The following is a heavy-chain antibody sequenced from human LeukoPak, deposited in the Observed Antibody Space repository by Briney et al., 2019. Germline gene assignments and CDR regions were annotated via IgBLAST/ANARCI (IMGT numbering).Heavy chain of an antibody. CDR1: GGSISSYY. CDR3: ARQRGIQLWYKYYFDY. J-gene: IGHJ4*02. D-gene: IGHD5-18*01. Sequence: SETLSLTCTVSGGSISSYYWSWIRQPPGKGLEWIGEINHSGSTNYNPSLKSRVTISVDTSKNQFSLKLSSVTAADTAVYYCARQRGIQLWYKYYFDYWGQGTLVTVSS. CDR2: INHSGST. V-gene: IGHV4-34*01.